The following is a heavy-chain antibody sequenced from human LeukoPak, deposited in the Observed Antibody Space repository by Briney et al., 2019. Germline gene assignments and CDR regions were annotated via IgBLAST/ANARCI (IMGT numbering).Heavy chain of an antibody. CDR1: GYTFTGYY. CDR3: ARVNTMIVDSDV. V-gene: IGHV1-2*02. Sequence: ASVKVPCKASGYTFTGYYMHWVRQAPGQGLEWMGWINPNSGGTNYAQKFQGRVTMTRDTSISTAYMELSRLRSDDTAVYYCARVNTMIVDSDVWGQGTTVTVSS. J-gene: IGHJ6*02. CDR2: INPNSGGT. D-gene: IGHD3-22*01.